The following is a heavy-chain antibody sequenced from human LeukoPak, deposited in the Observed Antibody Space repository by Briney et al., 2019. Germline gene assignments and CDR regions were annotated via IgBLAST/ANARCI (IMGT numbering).Heavy chain of an antibody. J-gene: IGHJ3*02. CDR2: ISWHSYNI. CDR3: AKDISALNAFDI. CDR1: GFTFDDCA. V-gene: IGHV3-9*01. Sequence: GGSLRLSCAASGFTFDDCAMHWVRQAPGKGLEWVSSISWHSYNIDYADSVKGRFTISRDNAKSSLHLQMNSLRAEDTALYYCAKDISALNAFDIWGQGTMVTVSS.